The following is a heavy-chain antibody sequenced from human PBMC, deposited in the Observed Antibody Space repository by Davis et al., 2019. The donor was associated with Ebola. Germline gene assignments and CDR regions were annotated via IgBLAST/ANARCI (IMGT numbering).Heavy chain of an antibody. CDR3: AHSQLQDPFDI. D-gene: IGHD2-2*01. V-gene: IGHV2-5*02. CDR1: GFSLTTRGVG. CDR2: IYWDDDK. J-gene: IGHJ3*02. Sequence: SGPTLVKPTQTLTLTCTFSGFSLTTRGVGVGWIRQPPGKALEWLALIYWDDDKRYRPSLKSRLTITKDTSKNQVVLTMTNMDPVDTATYYCAHSQLQDPFDIWGQGTMVTVSS.